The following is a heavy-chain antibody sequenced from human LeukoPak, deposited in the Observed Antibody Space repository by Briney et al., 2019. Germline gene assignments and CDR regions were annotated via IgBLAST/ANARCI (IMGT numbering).Heavy chain of an antibody. J-gene: IGHJ3*02. D-gene: IGHD4-17*01. V-gene: IGHV4-59*11. CDR2: ISSIGST. CDR1: DDSLNTHY. CDR3: ASDPTTVTIGFEI. Sequence: SETLSLTSSVSDDSLNTHYWTWIRHPPGKGLEWIGYISSIGSTNYTPSLKGRVTITIDTSKKRFSRKMASWTAADTAVYYCASDPTTVTIGFEIWGQGTMGTVSS.